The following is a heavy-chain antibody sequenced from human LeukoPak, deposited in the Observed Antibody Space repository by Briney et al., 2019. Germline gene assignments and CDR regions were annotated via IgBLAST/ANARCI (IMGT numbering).Heavy chain of an antibody. Sequence: GGSLRLSCAASGFTFSSYSMNWVRQAPGKGLEWVSYISRSSSTIYYADSVKGRFTISRDNAKNSLYLQMNSLKDEDTAVYYCARELPSPNDHHYFDYWGQGTLVTVSS. J-gene: IGHJ4*02. CDR3: ARELPSPNDHHYFDY. V-gene: IGHV3-48*02. D-gene: IGHD1-1*01. CDR2: ISRSSSTI. CDR1: GFTFSSYS.